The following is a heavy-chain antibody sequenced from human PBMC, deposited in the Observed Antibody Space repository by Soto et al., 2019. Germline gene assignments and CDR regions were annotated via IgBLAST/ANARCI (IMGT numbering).Heavy chain of an antibody. Sequence: SVKVSCKASGYTFTSYYMHWVRQAPGQGLEWMGRIIPILGIANYAQKFQGRVTITADKSTSTAYMELSSLRSEDTAVYYCARGPHDYGDYLNTFDYWGQGTLVTVSS. CDR1: GYTFTSYY. CDR3: ARGPHDYGDYLNTFDY. CDR2: IIPILGIA. J-gene: IGHJ4*02. V-gene: IGHV1-69*04. D-gene: IGHD4-17*01.